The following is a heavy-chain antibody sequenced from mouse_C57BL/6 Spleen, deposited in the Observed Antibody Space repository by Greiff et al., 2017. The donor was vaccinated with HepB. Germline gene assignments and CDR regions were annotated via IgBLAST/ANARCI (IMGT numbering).Heavy chain of an antibody. Sequence: QVQLQQSGPELVKPGASVKISCKASGYALSSSWMNWVKQRPGKGLEWIGRIYPGDGDTNYNGKFKGKATLTADKSSSTAYMHISSLTSEDSAVYFCASKSGCTGTFDYWGQGTSLTVSS. CDR1: GYALSSSW. J-gene: IGHJ2*02. CDR2: IYPGDGDT. CDR3: ASKSGCTGTFDY. V-gene: IGHV1-82*01. D-gene: IGHD4-1*01.